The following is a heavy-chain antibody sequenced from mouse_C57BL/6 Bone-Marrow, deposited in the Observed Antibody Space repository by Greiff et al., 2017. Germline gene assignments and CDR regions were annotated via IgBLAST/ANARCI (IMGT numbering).Heavy chain of an antibody. CDR1: GYTFTSYW. CDR3: ARGALFRGYFDY. Sequence: VQLHQPGAELVKPGASVKLSCKASGYTFTSYWMHWVQQRPGQGLEWIGMIHPISGSINYNEKFTSKAPLTVDKSSSTAYMPLSSLTSEDSAVYYWARGALFRGYFDYWGQGTTLTVSS. V-gene: IGHV1-64*01. J-gene: IGHJ2*01. CDR2: IHPISGSI.